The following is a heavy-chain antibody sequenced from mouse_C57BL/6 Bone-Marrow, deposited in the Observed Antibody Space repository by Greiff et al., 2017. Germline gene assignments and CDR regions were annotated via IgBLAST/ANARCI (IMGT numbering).Heavy chain of an antibody. J-gene: IGHJ2*01. CDR2: IDPEDGET. Sequence: EVQLQQSGAELVKPGASVKLSCTASGFNIKDYYIHWVKQRTEQGLEWIGRIDPEDGETKYAPQFQDKATITADTSSNTAYLQLSSLTSEDTAVYYCTRSHSYYGTNDWGQGTTLTVSS. CDR3: TRSHSYYGTND. CDR1: GFNIKDYY. D-gene: IGHD1-1*01. V-gene: IGHV14-2*01.